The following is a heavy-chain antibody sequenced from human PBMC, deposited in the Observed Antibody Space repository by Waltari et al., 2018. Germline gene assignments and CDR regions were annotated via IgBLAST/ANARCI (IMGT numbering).Heavy chain of an antibody. CDR1: GYSISSGYY. Sequence: QVQLQESGPGLVKPSETLSLTCAVSGYSISSGYYWGWIRQPPGKGLEWMGSIYHSGSTYYNPALKSRVTISVDTSKNQISLKLSSVTAADTAVYYCARAGVGYCSGGSCNDFDYWGQGTLVTVSS. D-gene: IGHD2-15*01. CDR2: IYHSGST. V-gene: IGHV4-38-2*01. J-gene: IGHJ4*02. CDR3: ARAGVGYCSGGSCNDFDY.